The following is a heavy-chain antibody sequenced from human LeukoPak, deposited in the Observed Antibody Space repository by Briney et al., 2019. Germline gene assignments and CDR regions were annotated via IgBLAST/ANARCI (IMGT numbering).Heavy chain of an antibody. CDR3: AKEKGSMSRYYFDY. V-gene: IGHV3-33*06. CDR2: IWYDGSNK. Sequence: QPGRSLRLSCAASGFTFSSYGMHWVRQAPGKGLEWVAVIWYDGSNKYYADSVKGRFTISRDNSKNTLYLQMNSLRAEDTAVYYCAKEKGSMSRYYFDYWGQGTLVTASS. D-gene: IGHD3-10*01. J-gene: IGHJ4*02. CDR1: GFTFSSYG.